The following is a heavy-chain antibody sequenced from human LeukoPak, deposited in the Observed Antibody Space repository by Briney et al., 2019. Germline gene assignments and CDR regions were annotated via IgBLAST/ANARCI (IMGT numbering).Heavy chain of an antibody. D-gene: IGHD1-26*01. J-gene: IGHJ6*03. Sequence: PGGSLRLSCAASGFTFSDFSMNWVRQAPGKGLEWVASITGNSMYIYYSDSLKGRCTLSRDNAKNSLYLQVNSLRAEDTAVYYCARARSGGPGAYYYYYYMDVWGKGTTVTVSS. CDR3: ARARSGGPGAYYYYYYMDV. CDR1: GFTFSDFS. V-gene: IGHV3-21*01. CDR2: ITGNSMYI.